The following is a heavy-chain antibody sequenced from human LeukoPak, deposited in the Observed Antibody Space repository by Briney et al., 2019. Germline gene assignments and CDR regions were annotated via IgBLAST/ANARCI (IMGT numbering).Heavy chain of an antibody. Sequence: GASVKVSCKASGYTFTSYDINWVRQATGQGLEWMGWMNPNSGNTGYAQKFQGRVTMTRNTSISTAYMELSSLRSEDTALYHCARVRGSAVVTPTSYYFDYWGQGTLVTVSS. D-gene: IGHD4-23*01. CDR3: ARVRGSAVVTPTSYYFDY. CDR1: GYTFTSYD. J-gene: IGHJ4*02. V-gene: IGHV1-8*01. CDR2: MNPNSGNT.